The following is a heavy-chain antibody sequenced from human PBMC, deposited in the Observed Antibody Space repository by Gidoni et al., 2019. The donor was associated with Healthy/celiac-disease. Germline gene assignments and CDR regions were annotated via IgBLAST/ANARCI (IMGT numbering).Heavy chain of an antibody. Sequence: QVQLVQSGAEVKKPGASVKVSCKASGYTFTGYYMHWVRQAPGQGLEWMGWINPNSGSTNYAQKFQGRVTMTRDTSISTAYMELSRLRSDDTAVYYCARVKKYYYDSSGYFDYWGQGTLVTVSS. CDR2: INPNSGST. CDR3: ARVKKYYYDSSGYFDY. V-gene: IGHV1-2*02. CDR1: GYTFTGYY. D-gene: IGHD3-22*01. J-gene: IGHJ4*02.